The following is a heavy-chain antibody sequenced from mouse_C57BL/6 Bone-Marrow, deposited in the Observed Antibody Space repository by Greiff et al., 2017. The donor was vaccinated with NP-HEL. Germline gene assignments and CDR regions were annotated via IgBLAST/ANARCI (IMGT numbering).Heavy chain of an antibody. V-gene: IGHV1-5*01. CDR1: GYTFTSYW. J-gene: IGHJ3*01. CDR2: IYPGNSDT. D-gene: IGHD2-12*01. Sequence: VQLQQSGTVLARPGASVKMSCKTSGYTFTSYWMHWVKQRHGQGLEWIGAIYPGNSDTSYNQKFKGKAKLTAVTSASTAYMELSSLTNEYSAVYYCTRAGILTDWFAYWGQGTLVTVSA. CDR3: TRAGILTDWFAY.